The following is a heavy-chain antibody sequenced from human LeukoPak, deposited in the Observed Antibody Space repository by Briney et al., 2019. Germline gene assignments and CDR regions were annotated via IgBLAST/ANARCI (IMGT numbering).Heavy chain of an antibody. CDR1: GFAFSDYW. CDR2: INEDGSKM. CDR3: VRDAPGREGPHY. Sequence: GGSLRLSCAASGFAFSDYWMNWVRQTPGKGLEWVAHINEDGSKMGYVDPVKGRFTISRDNAKNSLPLQMNSLRAEDTAVYHCVRDAPGREGPHYWGQGTLVTVSS. V-gene: IGHV3-7*01. J-gene: IGHJ4*02.